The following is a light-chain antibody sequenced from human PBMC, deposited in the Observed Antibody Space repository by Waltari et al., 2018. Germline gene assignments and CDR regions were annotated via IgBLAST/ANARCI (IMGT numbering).Light chain of an antibody. CDR1: QSVGTY. CDR2: DAS. J-gene: IGKJ2*01. Sequence: EIVLTQSPATLSLSPGETATLSCRASQSVGTYLAWYQQKPGQAPRLLIYDASNRATGIPDRFRGSGSGTDFTLTISSLEPEDFPLYYCQQRSSWTPHTFGQGARLEIK. V-gene: IGKV3-11*01. CDR3: QQRSSWTPHT.